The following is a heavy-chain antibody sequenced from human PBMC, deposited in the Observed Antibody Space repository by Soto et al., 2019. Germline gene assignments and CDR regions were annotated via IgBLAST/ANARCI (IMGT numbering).Heavy chain of an antibody. CDR3: TRVPQYYDFWSGYPYGMDV. V-gene: IGHV3-73*01. D-gene: IGHD3-3*01. J-gene: IGHJ6*02. Sequence: GGSLRLSCAASGFTFSGSAMHWVRQASGKGLEWVGRIRSKANSYATAYAASVKGRFTISRDDSKNTAYLQMNSLKTEDTAVYYCTRVPQYYDFWSGYPYGMDVWGQGTTVTVSS. CDR2: IRSKANSYAT. CDR1: GFTFSGSA.